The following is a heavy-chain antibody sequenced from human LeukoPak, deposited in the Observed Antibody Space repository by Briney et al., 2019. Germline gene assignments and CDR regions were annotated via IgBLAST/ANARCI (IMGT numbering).Heavy chain of an antibody. J-gene: IGHJ6*03. CDR2: ISAYNGNT. CDR1: GYTFTSYG. Sequence: ASVKVSCKASGYTFTSYGISWVRQAPGQGLEWTGWISAYNGNTNYAQKLQGRVTMTTDTSTSTAYMELSSLRSEDTAVYYCARGQGSSGYYYSYYYYMDVWGKGTTVTISS. D-gene: IGHD3-22*01. CDR3: ARGQGSSGYYYSYYYYMDV. V-gene: IGHV1-18*01.